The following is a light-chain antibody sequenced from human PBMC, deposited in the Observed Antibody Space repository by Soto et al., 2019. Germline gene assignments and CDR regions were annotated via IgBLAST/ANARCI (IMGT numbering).Light chain of an antibody. CDR2: DAS. J-gene: IGKJ4*01. CDR1: QSIISY. Sequence: DIQMTQSPSSLSASVGDRVTITCRASQSIISYLNWYHQKPGKAPKLPIYDASSLQSGVPSRFSGSGSGTDFTLTISSLQPEDSATYYCQQSYSTPLTFGGGTKVEIK. CDR3: QQSYSTPLT. V-gene: IGKV1-39*01.